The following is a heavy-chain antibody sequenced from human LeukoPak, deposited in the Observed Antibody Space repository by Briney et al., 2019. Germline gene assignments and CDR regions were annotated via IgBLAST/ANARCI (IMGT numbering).Heavy chain of an antibody. V-gene: IGHV4-61*02. Sequence: SETLSLTCTVSGGSISSGSYYWSWIRQPAGKGLEWIGRIYTSGSTNYNPSLKSRVTISVDTSKNQFSLKLSSVTAADTAVYYCARDRGDYDILTGSYYYYMDVWGKGTTVTISS. CDR2: IYTSGST. CDR1: GGSISSGSYY. J-gene: IGHJ6*03. D-gene: IGHD3-9*01. CDR3: ARDRGDYDILTGSYYYYMDV.